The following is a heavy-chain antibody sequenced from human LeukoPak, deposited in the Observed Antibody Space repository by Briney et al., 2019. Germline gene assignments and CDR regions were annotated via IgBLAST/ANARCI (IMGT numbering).Heavy chain of an antibody. J-gene: IGHJ5*02. V-gene: IGHV4-59*01. D-gene: IGHD6-19*01. CDR2: IYYSGST. CDR3: ARVKVAAVDP. Sequence: SETLSLTCTVSGGSISSYYWSWIRQPPGKGLEWIGYIYYSGSTNYNPSLKSRVTISVDTSKNQFSLKLSSVTAADTAVYYCARVKVAAVDPWGQGTLVTVSP. CDR1: GGSISSYY.